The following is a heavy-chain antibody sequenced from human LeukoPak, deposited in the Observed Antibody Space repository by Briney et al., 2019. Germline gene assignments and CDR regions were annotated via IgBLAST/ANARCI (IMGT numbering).Heavy chain of an antibody. CDR2: ISAYNGNT. CDR1: GYTFTSYG. CDR3: ARDSHYSGYDSALDNFDY. D-gene: IGHD5-12*01. J-gene: IGHJ4*02. V-gene: IGHV1-18*04. Sequence: GASVKVSCKASGYTFTSYGISWVRQAPGQGLEWMAWISAYNGNTNYAQKLQGSVTMTTDTSTSTAYMELRSLRSDDTAVYYCARDSHYSGYDSALDNFDYWGQGTLVTVSS.